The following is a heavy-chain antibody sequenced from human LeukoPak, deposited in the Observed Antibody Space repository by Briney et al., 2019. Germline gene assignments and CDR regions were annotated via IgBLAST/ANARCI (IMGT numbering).Heavy chain of an antibody. CDR3: TRGTTRITTSVVYYFDF. CDR1: DFSFTSYG. D-gene: IGHD3-10*01. J-gene: IGHJ4*02. Sequence: ASVKVSCKASDFSFTSYGMSWVRQAPGQGLEWMGWINPNSGGTNYAQNFQGWVTMTRDTSISTAYMELSRLRSDDTAVYYCTRGTTRITTSVVYYFDFWGQGTLVTVSS. CDR2: INPNSGGT. V-gene: IGHV1-2*04.